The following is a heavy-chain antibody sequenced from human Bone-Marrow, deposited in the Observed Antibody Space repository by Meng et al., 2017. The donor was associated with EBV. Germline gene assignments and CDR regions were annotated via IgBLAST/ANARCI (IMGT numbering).Heavy chain of an antibody. V-gene: IGHV1-69*01. Sequence: HLLQSGAEGKKPGSSVKFSCRTSGGTFRSDAVSWVRQAPGQGLEWMGGLIPMVGAPHYAQKFQGRVTIIADESTSTHSMELNSLRSEDTAMYYCASESGRGFTPDYWGQGTLVTVSS. CDR2: LIPMVGAP. D-gene: IGHD3-10*01. CDR3: ASESGRGFTPDY. J-gene: IGHJ4*02. CDR1: GGTFRSDA.